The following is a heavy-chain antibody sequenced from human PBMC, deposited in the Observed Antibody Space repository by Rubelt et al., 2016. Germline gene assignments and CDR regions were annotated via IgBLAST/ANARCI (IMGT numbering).Heavy chain of an antibody. V-gene: IGHV4-34*01. Sequence: QVQLQQWGAGLLKPSETLSLTCAVYGGSFSGYYWSWIRQPPGKGLEWIGEINHSGSTNYNPSLKSRVTISVDTSKNQFSLKLSSVTAADTAVYYCATNLRLGPYYFDYWGQGTLVTVSS. CDR3: ATNLRLGPYYFDY. CDR2: INHSGST. D-gene: IGHD7-27*01. J-gene: IGHJ4*02. CDR1: GGSFSGYY.